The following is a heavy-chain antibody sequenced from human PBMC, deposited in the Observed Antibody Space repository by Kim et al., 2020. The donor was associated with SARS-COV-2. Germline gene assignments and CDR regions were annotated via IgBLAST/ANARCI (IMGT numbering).Heavy chain of an antibody. J-gene: IGHJ2*01. V-gene: IGHV4-30-2*01. CDR2: T. D-gene: IGHD1-1*01. CDR3: ARNDYVLGYFDL. Sequence: TYYNPSLRSRVTMSVDKSKNQFSLKLSSVTAADTAVYYCARNDYVLGYFDLWGRGTLVTVSS.